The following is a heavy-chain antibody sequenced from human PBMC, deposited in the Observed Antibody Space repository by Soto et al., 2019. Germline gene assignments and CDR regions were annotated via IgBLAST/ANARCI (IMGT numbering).Heavy chain of an antibody. CDR2: ITHSGST. Sequence: PSETLSLTCAIYGGSFSGYFWSWIRQPPGKGLKWIGEITHSGSTKYNPSLKSRVCISVDTSKNQFSLKLSSVTAADTAVYHCARDLWGYCGTDCYPLDVLGQGTTVT. V-gene: IGHV4-34*01. D-gene: IGHD2-21*02. CDR1: GGSFSGYF. CDR3: ARDLWGYCGTDCYPLDV. J-gene: IGHJ6*02.